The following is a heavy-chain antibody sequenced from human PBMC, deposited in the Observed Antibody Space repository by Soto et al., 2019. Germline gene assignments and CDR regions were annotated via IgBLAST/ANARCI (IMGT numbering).Heavy chain of an antibody. D-gene: IGHD3-3*01. Sequence: GGSLRLSCAASGFTFSSYAMIWVRQAPGKGLEWVSAISGSGGSTYYADSVKGRFTISRDNSKNTLYLQMNSLRAEDTAVYYCAKDPRPVLRFLEWSMGPSMDVWGQGTTVTVSS. CDR3: AKDPRPVLRFLEWSMGPSMDV. CDR2: ISGSGGST. J-gene: IGHJ6*02. CDR1: GFTFSSYA. V-gene: IGHV3-23*01.